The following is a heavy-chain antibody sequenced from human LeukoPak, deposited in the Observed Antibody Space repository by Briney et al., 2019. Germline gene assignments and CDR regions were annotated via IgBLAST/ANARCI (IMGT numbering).Heavy chain of an antibody. CDR1: GFTFSGYA. CDR3: AKDRLTIDAFDI. Sequence: GGSLRLSCAASGFTFSGYAMSWVRQAPGKGLEWVSALDIGGSSTYYADSVKGRFTISRDNSKSTLYLQMNRLRAEDTALYYCAKDRLTIDAFDIWGQGTMVTVSS. CDR2: LDIGGSST. J-gene: IGHJ3*02. V-gene: IGHV3-23*05. D-gene: IGHD4/OR15-4a*01.